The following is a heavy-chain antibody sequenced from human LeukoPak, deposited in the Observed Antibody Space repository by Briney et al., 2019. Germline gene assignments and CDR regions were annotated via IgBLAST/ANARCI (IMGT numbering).Heavy chain of an antibody. CDR1: GFTFSSYG. D-gene: IGHD6-13*01. CDR3: AKGDAAGAGSGYYYMDV. CDR2: IGYDGSHK. J-gene: IGHJ6*03. V-gene: IGHV3-30*02. Sequence: PGRSLRLSCAASGFTFSSYGMHWVRQAPDKGLEWVAFIGYDGSHKYYADFVKGRFTISRDNSKNTLNLQMNSLRPEDTAVYYCAKGDAAGAGSGYYYMDVWGKGTTVTVSS.